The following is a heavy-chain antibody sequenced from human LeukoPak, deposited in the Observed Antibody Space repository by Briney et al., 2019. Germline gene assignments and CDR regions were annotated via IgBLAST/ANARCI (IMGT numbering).Heavy chain of an antibody. D-gene: IGHD5-18*01. Sequence: PSETLSLTCAVYGGSFSGYYWSWIRQPPGKGLEWIGEINHSGSTNYNPSLKSRVTISVDTSKNQFSLKLSSVTAADTAVYYCARGGIQLWLSSGKRKNWFDPWGQGTLVTVSS. CDR2: INHSGST. CDR1: GGSFSGYY. V-gene: IGHV4-34*01. J-gene: IGHJ5*02. CDR3: ARGGIQLWLSSGKRKNWFDP.